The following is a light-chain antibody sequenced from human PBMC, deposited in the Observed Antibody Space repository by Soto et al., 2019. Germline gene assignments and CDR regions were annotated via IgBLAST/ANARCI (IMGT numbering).Light chain of an antibody. V-gene: IGKV1-5*03. CDR1: QSISSW. J-gene: IGKJ1*01. Sequence: DIQMTQSPSTLTASVGDRVTITCRASQSISSWLGWYQQKPGKAPTLLIYKASSLESGGPSRFSGSGSGTEFTLPISTLQSDEFATDYSQQYNSYSPSWPFGHGTKVEIK. CDR2: KAS. CDR3: QQYNSYSPSWP.